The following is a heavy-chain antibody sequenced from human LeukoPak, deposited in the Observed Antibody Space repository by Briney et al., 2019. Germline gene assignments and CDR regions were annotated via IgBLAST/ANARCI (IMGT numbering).Heavy chain of an antibody. CDR1: GGSISSSSYY. CDR2: IYYSGST. D-gene: IGHD3-22*01. Sequence: SETLSPTCTVSGGSISSSSYYWGWIRQPPGKGLGWIGSIYYSGSTYYNPSLKSRVTISVDTSKNQFSLKLSSVTAADTAVYYCARHAGLSMRVVVITRGAFDIWGPGTMVTVSS. J-gene: IGHJ3*02. CDR3: ARHAGLSMRVVVITRGAFDI. V-gene: IGHV4-39*01.